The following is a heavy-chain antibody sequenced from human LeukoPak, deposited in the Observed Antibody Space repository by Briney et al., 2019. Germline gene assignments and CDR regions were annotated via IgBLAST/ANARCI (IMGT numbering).Heavy chain of an antibody. D-gene: IGHD3-10*01. CDR1: GFTFSSYG. V-gene: IGHV3-30*02. J-gene: IGHJ4*02. CDR3: ARANSWFGELLAEY. CDR2: IRYDGSNK. Sequence: PGGSLRLSCAASGFTFSSYGMHWVRQAPGKGLEWVAFIRYDGSNKYYADSVKGRFTISRDNAKNSLYLQMNSLRAEDTAVYYCARANSWFGELLAEYWGQGTLVTVSS.